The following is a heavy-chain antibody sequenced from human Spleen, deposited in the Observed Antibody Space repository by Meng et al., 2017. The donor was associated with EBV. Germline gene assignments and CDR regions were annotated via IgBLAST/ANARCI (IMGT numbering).Heavy chain of an antibody. CDR1: TGSISGSRHY. V-gene: IGHV4-39*06. CDR3: ARDGSSGWSVGWYFDL. D-gene: IGHD6-19*01. CDR2: IYYNGNT. J-gene: IGHJ2*01. Sequence: RLQRQESGPGLVKASETLSLTCTVPTGSISGSRHYWGWLRQPPGKGLEWVGSIYYNGNTYYNPSLKSRVTISVDTSKNQLSLELTSVTAADTAIYFCARDGSSGWSVGWYFDLWGRGTLVTVSS.